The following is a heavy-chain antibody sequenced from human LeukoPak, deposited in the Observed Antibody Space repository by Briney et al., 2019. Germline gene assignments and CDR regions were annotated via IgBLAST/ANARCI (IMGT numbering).Heavy chain of an antibody. V-gene: IGHV4-4*07. CDR3: ARDPRYNWNDGWSDP. J-gene: IGHJ5*02. CDR2: IYTSGST. CDR1: GDSISIYY. D-gene: IGHD1-1*01. Sequence: SETLSLTCTVSGDSISIYYWSWIRQPAGKGLEWIGRIYTSGSTNYNPSLKSRVTMSVDTSKNQFSLKLSSVTAADTAVYYCARDPRYNWNDGWSDPWGQGTLVTVSS.